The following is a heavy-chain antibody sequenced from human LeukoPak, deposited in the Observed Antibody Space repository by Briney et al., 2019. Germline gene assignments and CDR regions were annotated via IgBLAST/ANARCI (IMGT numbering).Heavy chain of an antibody. CDR2: IYSGGST. D-gene: IGHD4-17*01. CDR3: AREIDYGEVSSDY. Sequence: GGSLRLSCAASGFTVSSNYMSWVRQAPGKGLEWVSVIYSGGSTYYADSVKGRFTISRDNAKNTLYLQMNSLRVEDTAVYYCAREIDYGEVSSDYWGQGTLVTVSS. J-gene: IGHJ4*02. V-gene: IGHV3-66*01. CDR1: GFTVSSNY.